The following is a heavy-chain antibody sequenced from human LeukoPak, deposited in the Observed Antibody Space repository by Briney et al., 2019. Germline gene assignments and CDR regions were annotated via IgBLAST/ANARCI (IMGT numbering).Heavy chain of an antibody. V-gene: IGHV1-3*01. CDR3: ARGGEYHYDSSGYYSSFDF. D-gene: IGHD3-22*01. CDR1: GYTFSSYA. CDR2: INVGNDNT. Sequence: GASVKVSCTASGYTFSSYALHWVRQAPGQRLEWMGWINVGNDNTKYSQKFQGRVTITRDTSASTAYMELSSLRSEDTAVYYCARGGEYHYDSSGYYSSFDFWGQGTLVTVSS. J-gene: IGHJ4*02.